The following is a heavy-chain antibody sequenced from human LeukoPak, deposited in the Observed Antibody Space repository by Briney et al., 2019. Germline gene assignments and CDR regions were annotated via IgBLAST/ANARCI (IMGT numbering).Heavy chain of an antibody. D-gene: IGHD5-24*01. J-gene: IGHJ4*02. CDR1: GGSISSYY. CDR2: IYYSGST. CDR3: ARGVRRWLQSISFDY. Sequence: SETLSLTCTVSGGSISSYYWSWIRQPPVKGLEWIGYIYYSGSTNYNPSLKSRVTISVDTSKNQFSLKLSSVTAADTAVYYCARGVRRWLQSISFDYWGQGTLVTVSS. V-gene: IGHV4-59*01.